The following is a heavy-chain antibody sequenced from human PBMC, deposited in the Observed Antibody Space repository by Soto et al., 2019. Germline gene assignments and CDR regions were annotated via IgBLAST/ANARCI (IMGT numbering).Heavy chain of an antibody. CDR1: GGSIISTSYY. CDR3: ARRLYYDSSGFEGGGMDV. CDR2: IYYSGST. Sequence: SDTLSLTCTVHGGSIISTSYYWGWIRQPPGKGLEWIGSIYYSGSTYYNPSLKSRVTISVDTSKNQFSLKLSSVTAADTAVYYCARRLYYDSSGFEGGGMDVWGQGTTVT. J-gene: IGHJ6*02. D-gene: IGHD3-22*01. V-gene: IGHV4-39*01.